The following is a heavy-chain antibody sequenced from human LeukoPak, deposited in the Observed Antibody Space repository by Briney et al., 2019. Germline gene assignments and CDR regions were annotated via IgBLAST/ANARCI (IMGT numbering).Heavy chain of an antibody. CDR2: IYHSGST. CDR3: AGSRGYSYGQTPHY. CDR1: GYSISSGYY. Sequence: PSETLSLTCAVSGYSISSGYYWGWIRQPAGKGLEWIGSIYHSGSTYYNPSLKSRVTISVDTSKNQFSLKLSSVTAADTAVYYCAGSRGYSYGQTPHYWGQGTLVTVSS. V-gene: IGHV4-38-2*01. D-gene: IGHD5-18*01. J-gene: IGHJ4*02.